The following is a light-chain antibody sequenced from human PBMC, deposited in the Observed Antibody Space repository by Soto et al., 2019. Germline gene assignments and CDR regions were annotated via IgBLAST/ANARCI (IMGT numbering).Light chain of an antibody. J-gene: IGLJ1*01. CDR1: NIDIGRYNF. V-gene: IGLV2-14*01. Sequence: QPALGNGCGCRWLRNPYTKNNIDIGRYNFVSWYQQRPGQAPKLLIVDVSDRPSGISDRFSGSKSGQTASLTISGLQAEDEADYYCNSYTSSSPPYVFGTG. CDR2: DVS. CDR3: NSYTSSSPPYV.